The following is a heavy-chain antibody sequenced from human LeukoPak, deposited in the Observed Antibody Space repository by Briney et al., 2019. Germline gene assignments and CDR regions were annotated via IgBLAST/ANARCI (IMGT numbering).Heavy chain of an antibody. Sequence: SETLSLTCTVSGGSISSYYWSWIRQPPGKGLKWIGYIYYSGSTNYNPSLKSRVTISVDTSKNQFSLKLSSVTAADTAVYYCARRRGELPYFDYWGQGTLVTVSS. CDR1: GGSISSYY. CDR3: ARRRGELPYFDY. J-gene: IGHJ4*02. CDR2: IYYSGST. D-gene: IGHD3-10*01. V-gene: IGHV4-59*08.